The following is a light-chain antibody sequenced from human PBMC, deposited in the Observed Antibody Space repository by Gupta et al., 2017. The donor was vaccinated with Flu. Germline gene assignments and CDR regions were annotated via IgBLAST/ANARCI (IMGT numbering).Light chain of an antibody. CDR3: QSYDSSLSAGV. Sequence: SVLTQPPYVSGAPGPSVTISCTGSNSNIGAGYDVQWYQQLPGTAPKLLIYTNIDRPSGVPDRFSGSRSGISASLAITGLQAEDEADYYCQSYDSSLSAGVFGGGTKLTVL. CDR1: NSNIGAGYD. J-gene: IGLJ3*02. CDR2: TNI. V-gene: IGLV1-40*01.